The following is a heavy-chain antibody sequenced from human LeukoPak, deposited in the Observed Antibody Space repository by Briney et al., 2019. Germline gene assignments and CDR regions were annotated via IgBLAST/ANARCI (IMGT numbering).Heavy chain of an antibody. D-gene: IGHD2-2*01. CDR3: AKDGRYCSSTSCQTLVDY. CDR1: GFTFSSYA. Sequence: PGGYLRLYCAASGFTFSSYAMSWLRQAPGKGLKWVSAISGSGGSTYYADSVKGRFTISRDNSKNTLYLQMNSLRAEDTAVYYCAKDGRYCSSTSCQTLVDYWGQGTLVTVSS. J-gene: IGHJ4*02. V-gene: IGHV3-23*01. CDR2: ISGSGGST.